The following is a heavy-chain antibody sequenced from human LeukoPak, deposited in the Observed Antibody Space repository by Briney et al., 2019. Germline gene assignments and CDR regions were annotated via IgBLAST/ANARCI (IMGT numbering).Heavy chain of an antibody. V-gene: IGHV1-18*01. CDR3: ARGWKYDFWSGRTFDY. CDR1: GYTFTSYG. CDR2: ISAYNGNT. Sequence: ASVKVSCKASGYTFTSYGISWVRQAPGQGLEWMGWISAYNGNTNYAQKLQGRVTMTTDTSTSTAYMELRSLRSDDTAVYYCARGWKYDFWSGRTFDYWGQGTLVTVSS. D-gene: IGHD3-3*01. J-gene: IGHJ4*02.